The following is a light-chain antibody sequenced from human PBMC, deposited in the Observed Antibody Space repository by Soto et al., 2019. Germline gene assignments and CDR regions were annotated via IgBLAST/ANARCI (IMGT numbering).Light chain of an antibody. CDR3: QQYYTYSLT. CDR2: DAS. CDR1: QSISTW. J-gene: IGKJ4*01. Sequence: DLPMTQSPSTLSASVGDRVTITCRASQSISTWLAWYQQRPGQAPKLLIYDASSLEGGVPSRFSGSGSGTEFTFTISSLQPDDFATYYCQQYYTYSLTFGGGTRVEVK. V-gene: IGKV1-5*01.